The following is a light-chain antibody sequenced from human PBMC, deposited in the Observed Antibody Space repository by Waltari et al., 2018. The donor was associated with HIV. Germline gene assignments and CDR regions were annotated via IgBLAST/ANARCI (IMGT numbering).Light chain of an antibody. Sequence: QAVVTQEPSLTVSPGGTVPLTCGSSTGPLTSGTYPYWLQRKPGQAPTTLIYTINTKPSWTPARFSGSLLGGKAALTLSGAQSEDEAEYYCLLFYSGVRVFGGGTKLTVL. V-gene: IGLV7-46*01. CDR1: TGPLTSGTY. CDR2: TIN. CDR3: LLFYSGVRV. J-gene: IGLJ2*01.